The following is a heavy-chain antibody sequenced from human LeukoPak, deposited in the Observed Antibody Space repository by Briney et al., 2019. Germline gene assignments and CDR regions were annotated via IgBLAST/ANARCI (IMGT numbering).Heavy chain of an antibody. V-gene: IGHV4-61*02. D-gene: IGHD3-22*01. CDR1: GGSISSGSYY. Sequence: SETLSLTCTVSGGSISSGSYYWSWIRQPAGKGLEWIGRTYASGSTNYNPSLKSRVTISVDTSKNQFSLKLSSVAAADTAVYYCARGRQGIVFYWGQGTLVTVSS. CDR2: TYASGST. CDR3: ARGRQGIVFY. J-gene: IGHJ4*02.